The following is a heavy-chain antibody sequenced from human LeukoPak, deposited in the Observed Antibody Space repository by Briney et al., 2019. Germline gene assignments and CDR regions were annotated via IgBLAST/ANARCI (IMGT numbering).Heavy chain of an antibody. J-gene: IGHJ4*02. CDR2: IKQDGSEK. CDR3: ARDLGYYDSSGSFY. CDR1: GFTFITYW. V-gene: IGHV3-7*01. D-gene: IGHD3-22*01. Sequence: GGSLRLSCAASGFTFITYWMSWVRQAPGKGLEWVANIKQDGSEKYYVDSVKGRFTISRDNAKNSLYLQMNSLRAEDTAVYYCARDLGYYDSSGSFYWGQGTLVTVSS.